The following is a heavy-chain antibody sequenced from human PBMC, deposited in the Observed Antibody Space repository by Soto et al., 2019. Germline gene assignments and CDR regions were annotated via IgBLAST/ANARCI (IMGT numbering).Heavy chain of an antibody. D-gene: IGHD2-15*01. Sequence: SQTLSLTCAISGDSVSSNSAAWNWIRQSPSRGLEWLGRTYYRSKWYNDYAVSVKSRITINPDTSKNQFSLQLNSVTPEDTAVYYCARDLVVVVAATPRTKGDDASDFCGQGIMVTVSS. V-gene: IGHV6-1*01. J-gene: IGHJ3*01. CDR3: ARDLVVVVAATPRTKGDDASDF. CDR2: TYYRSKWYN. CDR1: GDSVSSNSAA.